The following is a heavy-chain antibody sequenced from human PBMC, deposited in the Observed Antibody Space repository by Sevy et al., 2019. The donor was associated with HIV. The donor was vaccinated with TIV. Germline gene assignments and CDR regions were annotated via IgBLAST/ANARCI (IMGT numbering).Heavy chain of an antibody. V-gene: IGHV3-23*01. Sequence: GGSLGLSCAASGFTFSSYAMSWVRQAPGKGLEWVSAISGSGGSTYYADSVKGRFTISRDNSKNTLYLQMNSLRAEDTAVYYCAKDDYYGSGSPSGYWGQGTLVTVSS. D-gene: IGHD3-10*01. CDR2: ISGSGGST. CDR1: GFTFSSYA. CDR3: AKDDYYGSGSPSGY. J-gene: IGHJ4*02.